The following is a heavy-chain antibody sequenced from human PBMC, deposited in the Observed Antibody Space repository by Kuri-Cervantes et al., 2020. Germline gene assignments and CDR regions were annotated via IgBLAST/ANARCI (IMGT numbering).Heavy chain of an antibody. CDR2: IYSGGTT. Sequence: GGSLRLSCAASGFTFSSYWMSWVRQAPGKGLEWVSIIYSGGTTYYADSVKGRFTISRDNSKNTLYLQMNSLRAEDTAIFYCARGNRAYSDLRYFPYYYYYMDVWGKGTTVTVSS. J-gene: IGHJ6*03. V-gene: IGHV3-53*01. D-gene: IGHD3-10*01. CDR1: GFTFSSYW. CDR3: ARGNRAYSDLRYFPYYYYYMDV.